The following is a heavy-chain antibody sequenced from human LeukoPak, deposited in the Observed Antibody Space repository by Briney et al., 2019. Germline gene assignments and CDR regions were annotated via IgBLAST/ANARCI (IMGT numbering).Heavy chain of an antibody. CDR1: GGSISSYY. J-gene: IGHJ3*02. CDR2: IYTSGST. D-gene: IGHD2-15*01. CDR3: ARRRRAARGAFDI. V-gene: IGHV4-4*07. Sequence: PSETLSLTCTVSGGSISSYYWSWIRQPTGKGLEWIGRIYTSGSTNYNPSLKSRVTISVDTSKNQFSLKLSSVTAADTAVYYCARRRRAARGAFDIWGQGTMVTVSS.